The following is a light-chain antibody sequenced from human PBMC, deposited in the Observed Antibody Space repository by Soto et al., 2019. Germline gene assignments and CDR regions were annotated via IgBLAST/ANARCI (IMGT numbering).Light chain of an antibody. CDR2: GAS. J-gene: IGKJ2*01. CDR1: QSVSSN. CDR3: QQYNNWPLYT. V-gene: IGKV3-15*01. Sequence: EIVMTQSPATLSVSPGERATLSCRASQSVSSNLAWYQHKPGQAPRLLIYGASTRATGIPARFSGSGSGTEFTLTISSLQSEDFPVYYCQQYNNWPLYTFGQGTKLEIK.